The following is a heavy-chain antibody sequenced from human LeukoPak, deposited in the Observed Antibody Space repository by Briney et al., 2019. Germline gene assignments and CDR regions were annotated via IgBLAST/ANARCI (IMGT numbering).Heavy chain of an antibody. CDR3: ARGFSGVVARD. V-gene: IGHV4-34*01. Sequence: SETLSLTCAVYGGSFTGYYWSWIRQPPGKGLEWIGEIKHDGSTNYNPSLKSRVTMSLDTSKNQFFLNLNSVTAAGTAVYYCARGFSGVVARDWGQGTLVTVSS. CDR1: GGSFTGYY. D-gene: IGHD2-15*01. J-gene: IGHJ4*02. CDR2: IKHDGST.